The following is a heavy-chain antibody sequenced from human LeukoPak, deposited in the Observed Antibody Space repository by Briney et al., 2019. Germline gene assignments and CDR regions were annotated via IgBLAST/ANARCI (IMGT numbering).Heavy chain of an antibody. CDR1: GFTFSSYA. V-gene: IGHV3-30-3*01. CDR3: ARDSEVVTYYYYYGMDV. J-gene: IGHJ6*02. Sequence: PGRSLRLSCAASGFTFSSYAMHWVRQAPGKGLELVAVISYDGSNKYYADSVKGRFTISRDNSKNTLYLQMNSLRAEDTAVYYCARDSEVVTYYYYYGMDVWGQGTTVTVSS. D-gene: IGHD3-22*01. CDR2: ISYDGSNK.